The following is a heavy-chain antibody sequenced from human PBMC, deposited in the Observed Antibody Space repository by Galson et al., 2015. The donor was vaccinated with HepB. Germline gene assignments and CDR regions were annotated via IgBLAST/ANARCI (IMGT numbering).Heavy chain of an antibody. Sequence: SLRLSCAASGFTFSSYAMSWVRQAPGKGREWVPAISGSGGSTYYADSVKGRFTISRDNSKNTLYLQMNSLRAEDTAVYYCSNYDSSGYYFAYWGQGTLVTVSS. D-gene: IGHD3-22*01. V-gene: IGHV3-23*01. CDR2: ISGSGGST. CDR3: SNYDSSGYYFAY. J-gene: IGHJ4*02. CDR1: GFTFSSYA.